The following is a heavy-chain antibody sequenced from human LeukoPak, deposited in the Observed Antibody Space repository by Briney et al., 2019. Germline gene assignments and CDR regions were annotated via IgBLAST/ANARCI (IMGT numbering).Heavy chain of an antibody. J-gene: IGHJ3*02. CDR2: ISSSGSTI. CDR3: AKDLASGSYEGAFDI. Sequence: GGSLRLSCAASGFTFSDYYMSWIRQAPGKGLEWVSYISSSGSTIYYADSVKGRFTISRDNSKNTLYLQMNSLRAEDTAVYYCAKDLASGSYEGAFDIWGQGTMVTVSS. CDR1: GFTFSDYY. V-gene: IGHV3-11*01. D-gene: IGHD1-26*01.